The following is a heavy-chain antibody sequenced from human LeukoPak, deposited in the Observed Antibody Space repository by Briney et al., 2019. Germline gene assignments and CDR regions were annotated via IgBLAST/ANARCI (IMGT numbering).Heavy chain of an antibody. J-gene: IGHJ3*02. CDR3: ARTTYYYDSSGYYYVVAFDI. D-gene: IGHD3-22*01. V-gene: IGHV1-18*01. Sequence: ASVKVSCKASGYIFTSYGISWVRQAPGQGLEWMGWITAYKGNTNYAQKLQGRVTMTTDTSTNTAYMELRSLRSDDTAVYYCARTTYYYDSSGYYYVVAFDIWGQGTVVTISS. CDR2: ITAYKGNT. CDR1: GYIFTSYG.